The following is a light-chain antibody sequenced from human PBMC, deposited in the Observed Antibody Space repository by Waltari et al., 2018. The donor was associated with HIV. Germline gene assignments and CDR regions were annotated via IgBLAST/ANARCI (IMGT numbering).Light chain of an antibody. CDR1: SSNIGSNY. Sequence: QSVLTQPPSASGTPGQRVTISCSGSSSNIGSNYVYWYQQLPGTAPKLRHQRNNQRPSGVPDRFSGSKSGTSAALAISGLRSEDEADYYCAAWDDSLSGYVVFGGGTKLTVL. J-gene: IGLJ2*01. CDR3: AAWDDSLSGYVV. V-gene: IGLV1-47*01. CDR2: RNN.